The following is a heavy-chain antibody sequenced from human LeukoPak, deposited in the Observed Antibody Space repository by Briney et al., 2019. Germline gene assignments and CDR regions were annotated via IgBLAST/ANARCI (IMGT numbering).Heavy chain of an antibody. V-gene: IGHV4-59*01. CDR3: ARVPTEYWFDP. CDR2: IYYSGST. D-gene: IGHD4-11*01. CDR1: GGSISSYY. Sequence: SSETLSLTCTVSGGSISSYYWSWIRQPPGKGLEWIGYIYYSGSTNYNPSLKSRVTISVDTSKNQFSLTLSSVTAADTAVYYCARVPTEYWFDPWGQGTLVTVSS. J-gene: IGHJ5*02.